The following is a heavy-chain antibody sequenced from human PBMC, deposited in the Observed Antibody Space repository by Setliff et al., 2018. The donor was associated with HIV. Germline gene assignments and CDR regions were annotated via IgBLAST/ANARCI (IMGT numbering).Heavy chain of an antibody. V-gene: IGHV1-3*04. CDR2: VNTGKGDT. D-gene: IGHD3-3*01. CDR1: GYTFSNYP. J-gene: IGHJ4*01. Sequence: GASVKVSCKTSGYTFSNYPIHWLRQAPGQRPEWMGWVNTGKGDTKYSQRFQDRLTITTDSSASSVYMELSSLSSDDTAIYYCAIDRFTLTSSIFGFWGHGTLVTVSS. CDR3: AIDRFTLTSSIFGF.